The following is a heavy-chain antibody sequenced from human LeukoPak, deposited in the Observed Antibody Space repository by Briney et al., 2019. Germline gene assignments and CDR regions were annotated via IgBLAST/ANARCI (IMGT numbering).Heavy chain of an antibody. D-gene: IGHD3-10*01. CDR3: ARSSGSGSYYNFDY. Sequence: SETLSLTCTVSGGSISSYYWSWVRQPPGKGLEGIGYIYYSGSTNYNPSLKSRVTISVDTSKNQFSLKLSSVTAADTAVYYCARSSGSGSYYNFDYWGQGTLVTVSS. CDR1: GGSISSYY. V-gene: IGHV4-59*01. CDR2: IYYSGST. J-gene: IGHJ4*02.